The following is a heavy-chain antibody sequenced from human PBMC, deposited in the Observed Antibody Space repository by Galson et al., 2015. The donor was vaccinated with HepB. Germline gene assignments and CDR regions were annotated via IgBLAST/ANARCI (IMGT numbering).Heavy chain of an antibody. CDR2: ISAYNGNT. CDR3: ARDGGRGWELLPPRFDY. J-gene: IGHJ4*02. Sequence: SVKVSCKASGYTFTSYGISWVRQAPGQGLEWMGWISAYNGNTNYAQKLQGRVTMTTDTSTSTAYMELRSLRSDDTAVYYCARDGGRGWELLPPRFDYWGQGTLVTVSP. V-gene: IGHV1-18*04. CDR1: GYTFTSYG. D-gene: IGHD1-26*01.